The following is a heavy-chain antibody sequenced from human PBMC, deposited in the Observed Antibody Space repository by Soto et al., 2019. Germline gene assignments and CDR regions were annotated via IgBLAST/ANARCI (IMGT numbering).Heavy chain of an antibody. CDR2: ISYDGSNK. D-gene: IGHD3-10*01. CDR3: AKDRESVLLWFGEPPAP. CDR1: GFTFSSYG. V-gene: IGHV3-30*18. Sequence: PGGSLRLACAASGFTFSSYGMHWVRQAPGKGLEWVAVISYDGSNKYYADSVKGRFTISRDNSKNTLYLQMNSLRAEDTAVYYCAKDRESVLLWFGEPPAPWGQGTLVTVSS. J-gene: IGHJ5*02.